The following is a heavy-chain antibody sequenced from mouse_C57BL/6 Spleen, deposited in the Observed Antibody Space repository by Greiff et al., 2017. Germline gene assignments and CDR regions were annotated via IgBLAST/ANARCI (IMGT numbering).Heavy chain of an antibody. Sequence: EVQGVESGGGLVQPGGSLSLSCAASGFTFTDYYMSWVRQPPGKALEWLGFIRNKANGYTTEYSASVKGRFTISRDNSQSILCLQMIALRAEDSATYYCARSPTTTVVARGYAMDYWGQGTSVTVSS. CDR2: IRNKANGYTT. J-gene: IGHJ4*01. D-gene: IGHD1-1*01. CDR3: ARSPTTTVVARGYAMDY. V-gene: IGHV7-3*01. CDR1: GFTFTDYY.